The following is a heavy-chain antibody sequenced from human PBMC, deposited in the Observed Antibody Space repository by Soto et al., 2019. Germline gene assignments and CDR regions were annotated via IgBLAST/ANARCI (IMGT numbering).Heavy chain of an antibody. CDR3: TRDGRGLGRLSLFEY. Sequence: GGSLRLSCAASGFNVNSDYMNWVRQTPGKGLEWVASIYSGETTYYADSVRGRFTISSDKSKNTLYFQLSSLRIEDTAVYYCTRDGRGLGRLSLFEYWGQGVLVTVS. V-gene: IGHV3-53*01. CDR2: IYSGETT. CDR1: GFNVNSDY. J-gene: IGHJ4*02. D-gene: IGHD2-21*02.